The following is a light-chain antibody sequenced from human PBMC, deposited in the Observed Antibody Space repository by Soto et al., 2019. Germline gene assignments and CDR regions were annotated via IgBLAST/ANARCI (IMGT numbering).Light chain of an antibody. V-gene: IGLV2-14*03. CDR2: DVS. CDR3: SSYTSSSTPYV. J-gene: IGLJ1*01. CDR1: SSDVGGYDY. Sequence: QSALTQPASVSGSPGQSITISCTGSSSDVGGYDYVSWYQHHPGKAPKLMIHDVSNRPSGVSSRFSGSKSGNTASLTISGLQAEDEADYYCSSYTSSSTPYVFGTGTKLTVL.